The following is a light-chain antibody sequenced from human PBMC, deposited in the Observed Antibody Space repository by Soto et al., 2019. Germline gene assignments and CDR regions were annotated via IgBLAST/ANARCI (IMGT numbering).Light chain of an antibody. V-gene: IGKV1-33*01. CDR3: KNLNDLLLT. Sequence: DIQMTQSPSSLSASVGDRVTITCQASQDISNYLNWYQQKPGKAPKILIYDVSVLEAGVPSRFSGGGSGTHFPLTFASRGAKDAATYYFKNLNDLLLTSAGGTKGQTK. CDR2: DVS. J-gene: IGKJ4*01. CDR1: QDISNY.